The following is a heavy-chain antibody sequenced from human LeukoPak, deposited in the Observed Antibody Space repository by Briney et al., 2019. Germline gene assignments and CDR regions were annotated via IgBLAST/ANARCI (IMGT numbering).Heavy chain of an antibody. Sequence: SETLSLTCAVYGGSFSGYYWSWIRQPPGKGLEWIGEINHSGSTNYNPSLKSRVTISVDTSKNQFSLKLSSVTAADTAVYYCARGRPGYCSSTSRYMRSNWFDPWGQGTLVTVSS. J-gene: IGHJ5*02. CDR3: ARGRPGYCSSTSRYMRSNWFDP. V-gene: IGHV4-34*01. D-gene: IGHD2-2*02. CDR2: INHSGST. CDR1: GGSFSGYY.